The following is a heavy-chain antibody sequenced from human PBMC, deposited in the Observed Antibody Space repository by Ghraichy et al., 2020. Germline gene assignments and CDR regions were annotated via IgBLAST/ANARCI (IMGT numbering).Heavy chain of an antibody. CDR1: GGSINNYY. J-gene: IGHJ5*02. V-gene: IGHV4-59*01. CDR3: SRVPGVGWAGNWFDH. CDR2: IHSRGNT. Sequence: SQTLSLTCTVSGGSINNYYWTWIRQPPGEVLEWIGYIHSRGNTNYNPSLKSLVSISLDQSNNEFSLSLTSVNSADTSAYSCSRVPGVGWAGNWFDHWGQGVLVTVS. D-gene: IGHD1-26*01.